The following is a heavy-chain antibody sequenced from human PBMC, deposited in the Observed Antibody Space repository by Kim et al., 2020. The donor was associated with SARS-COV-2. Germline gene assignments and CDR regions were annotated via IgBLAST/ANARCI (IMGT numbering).Heavy chain of an antibody. Sequence: NYSPSFQGHVTISADKSISTAYLQWSSLKASDTAMYYCARHRGVTTVDYWGQGTLVTVSS. D-gene: IGHD4-17*01. V-gene: IGHV5-10-1*01. CDR3: ARHRGVTTVDY. J-gene: IGHJ4*02.